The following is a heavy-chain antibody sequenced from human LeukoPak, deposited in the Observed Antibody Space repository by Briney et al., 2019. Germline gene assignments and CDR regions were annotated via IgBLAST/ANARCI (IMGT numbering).Heavy chain of an antibody. J-gene: IGHJ1*01. CDR2: IYHSGRT. D-gene: IGHD3-22*01. V-gene: IGHV4-39*01. CDR1: GPSASRVDSY. CDR3: ARRRYYDGSGYLE. Sequence: PSECLSLTFSVFGPSASRVDSYADCIRPPPGNGLEWVGTIYHSGRTSYSPSLKSRVTMSVDPSNNQFSLNLRSVTAADTAVYYCARRRYYDGSGYLEWGQGTLLSVSS.